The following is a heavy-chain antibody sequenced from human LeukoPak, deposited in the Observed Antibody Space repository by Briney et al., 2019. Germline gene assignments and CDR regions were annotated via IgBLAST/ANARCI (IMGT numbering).Heavy chain of an antibody. CDR2: ISSTGNTI. CDR1: GFTFSDYE. CDR3: ARERLSLVRGVIGY. J-gene: IGHJ4*02. Sequence: GGSLRLSCAVSGFTFSDYEFNWVRQAPGKGLEWVSYISSTGNTIYYADSVKGRFTISRDNARNSLYLQMNSLRAEDTAVYYCARERLSLVRGVIGYWGQGTMVTVSS. D-gene: IGHD3-10*01. V-gene: IGHV3-48*03.